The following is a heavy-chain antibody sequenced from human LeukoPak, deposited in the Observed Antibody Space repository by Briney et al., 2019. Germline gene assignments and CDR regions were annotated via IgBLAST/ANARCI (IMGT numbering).Heavy chain of an antibody. J-gene: IGHJ4*02. Sequence: PGGPLRLSCAASGFTFSSYAMSWVRQAPGKGLGWVSAISGSGGSAYYADSVKGRFTISRDNSKNTLYLQMNSLRAEDTAVYYCAKDLVWPPHWGQGTLVTVSS. V-gene: IGHV3-23*01. CDR2: ISGSGGSA. D-gene: IGHD2-21*01. CDR3: AKDLVWPPH. CDR1: GFTFSSYA.